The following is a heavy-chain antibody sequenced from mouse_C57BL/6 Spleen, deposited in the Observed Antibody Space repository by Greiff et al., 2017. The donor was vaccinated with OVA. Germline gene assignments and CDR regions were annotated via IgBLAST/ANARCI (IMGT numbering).Heavy chain of an antibody. D-gene: IGHD1-1*01. CDR1: GYTFTSYW. Sequence: VQLQQSGAELVKPGASVKMSCKASGYTFTSYWITWVKQRPGQGLEWIGDIYPGSGSTNYNEKFKSKATLTVDTSSSTAYMQLSSLTSEDSAVYYCASITTVVADWYFDVWGTGTTVTVSS. J-gene: IGHJ1*03. CDR2: IYPGSGST. CDR3: ASITTVVADWYFDV. V-gene: IGHV1-55*01.